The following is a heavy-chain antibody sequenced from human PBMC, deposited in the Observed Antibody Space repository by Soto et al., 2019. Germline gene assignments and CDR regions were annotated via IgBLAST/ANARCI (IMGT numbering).Heavy chain of an antibody. CDR1: GYTFTSYG. J-gene: IGHJ5*02. Sequence: QVQLVQSGAEVKKPGASVKVSCKASGYTFTSYGISWVRQAPGQGLEWMGWISAYNGNTNYAQKLQGRVTMTTDTSTRTAYMEVRSLRSDDTAAYYCARSSGTSYIWFDPWGQGTLVTVSS. D-gene: IGHD1-26*01. CDR3: ARSSGTSYIWFDP. V-gene: IGHV1-18*01. CDR2: ISAYNGNT.